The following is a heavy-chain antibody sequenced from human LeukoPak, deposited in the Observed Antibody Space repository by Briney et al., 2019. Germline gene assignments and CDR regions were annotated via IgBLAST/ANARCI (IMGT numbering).Heavy chain of an antibody. J-gene: IGHJ4*02. D-gene: IGHD6-25*01. V-gene: IGHV1-18*01. CDR1: GYTFTIYG. CDR3: ARTPTPFYSSGY. CDR2: ISAYNGNT. Sequence: ASVKVSCKASGYTFTIYGISWVRQAPGQGLEWMGWISAYNGNTNYAQKLQGRVTMTTDTSTSTAYMELRSLRSDDTAVYYCARTPTPFYSSGYWGQGTLVTVSS.